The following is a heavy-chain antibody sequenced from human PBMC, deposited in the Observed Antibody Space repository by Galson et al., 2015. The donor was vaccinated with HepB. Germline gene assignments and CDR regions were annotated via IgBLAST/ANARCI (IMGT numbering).Heavy chain of an antibody. V-gene: IGHV1-2*02. CDR1: GYTFTGYY. CDR2: INPNSGGT. CDR3: ARGEGGGSGSYYSPNADY. J-gene: IGHJ4*02. D-gene: IGHD3-10*01. Sequence: SVKVSCKASGYTFTGYYMHWVRQAPGQGLEWMGWINPNSGGTNYAQKFQGRVTMTRDTSISTAYMELSRLRSDDTAVYYCARGEGGGSGSYYSPNADYWGQGTLVTVSS.